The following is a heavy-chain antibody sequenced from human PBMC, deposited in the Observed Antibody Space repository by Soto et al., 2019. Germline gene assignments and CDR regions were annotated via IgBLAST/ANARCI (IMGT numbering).Heavy chain of an antibody. CDR1: GGTFSSYA. D-gene: IGHD3-3*01. CDR3: ARESVEHPPFWSGYYTGWFDP. CDR2: IIPIFGTA. J-gene: IGHJ5*02. Sequence: QVQLVQSGAEVKKPGSSVKVSCKASGGTFSSYAISWVRQAPGQGLEWMGGIIPIFGTANYAQKFQGRVTITADESTSTAHMELSSLRSEDTAVYYCARESVEHPPFWSGYYTGWFDPWGQGTLVTVSS. V-gene: IGHV1-69*01.